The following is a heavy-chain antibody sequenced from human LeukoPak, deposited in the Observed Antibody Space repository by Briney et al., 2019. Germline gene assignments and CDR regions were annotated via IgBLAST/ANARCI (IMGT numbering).Heavy chain of an antibody. Sequence: GGSLRLSCAASGFTFSSYAMSWVRQAPGKGLEWVSAISGSGGSTYYADSVKGRFTISRDNSKNTLYLQMNSLRAEDTAVYFCAKTMYYYDSTGYYYFQHWGQGTLDTVSS. J-gene: IGHJ1*01. CDR3: AKTMYYYDSTGYYYFQH. V-gene: IGHV3-23*01. CDR1: GFTFSSYA. D-gene: IGHD3-22*01. CDR2: ISGSGGST.